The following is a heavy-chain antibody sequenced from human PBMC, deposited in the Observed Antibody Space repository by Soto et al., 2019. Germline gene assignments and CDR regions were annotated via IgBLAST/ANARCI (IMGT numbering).Heavy chain of an antibody. Sequence: SETLSLTCAVYGGSFSGYYWSWIRQPPGKGLEWVGEINHSGSTNYNPSLKSRVTISVDTSKNQFSLKLSSVTAADTAVYYCARYSNSYYFDYWGQGTLVTVSS. CDR1: GGSFSGYY. CDR2: INHSGST. CDR3: ARYSNSYYFDY. V-gene: IGHV4-34*01. D-gene: IGHD4-4*01. J-gene: IGHJ4*02.